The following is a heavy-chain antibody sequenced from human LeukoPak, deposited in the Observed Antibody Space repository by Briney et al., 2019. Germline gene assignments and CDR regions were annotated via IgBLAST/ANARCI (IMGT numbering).Heavy chain of an antibody. CDR2: IIPIFGTA. CDR3: ARVSTQYYYDSSGPGDWFDP. CDR1: GGTFSSYA. J-gene: IGHJ5*02. Sequence: ASVKVSCKASGGTFSSYAISWVRQAPGQALEWVGGIIPIFGTANYAQKFQGRVTITADESPSTAYMELSSLRSEDTAVYYCARVSTQYYYDSSGPGDWFDPWGQGTLVTVSS. D-gene: IGHD3-22*01. V-gene: IGHV1-69*13.